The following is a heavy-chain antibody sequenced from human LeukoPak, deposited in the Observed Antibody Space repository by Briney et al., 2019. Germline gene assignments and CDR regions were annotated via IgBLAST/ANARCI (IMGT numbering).Heavy chain of an antibody. V-gene: IGHV3-30*04. CDR1: GFSFENYA. D-gene: IGHD2-8*02. J-gene: IGHJ4*02. CDR3: ARDQTAVTGVWGTIDY. CDR2: ISYNGRKE. Sequence: GRSLRLSCAASGFSFENYAMHWVRQAPGKGLEWLAVISYNGRKEYYADSVKGRFTISRDNSKKTLYLQMNSLRTEDTAVYYCARDQTAVTGVWGTIDYWGQGTLVTVSS.